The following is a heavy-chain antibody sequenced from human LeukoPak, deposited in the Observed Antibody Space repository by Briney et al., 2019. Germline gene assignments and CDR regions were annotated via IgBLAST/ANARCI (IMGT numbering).Heavy chain of an antibody. Sequence: GGSLRLSCTASGFTFGDYAMSWVRQAPGKGLEWVGFIRSKAYGGTAEYAASVKGRFTISRDDSKSIAYLQMNSLKTEDTAVYYCTRRGSYSGSYSSSFYFDYWGQGTLVTVSS. CDR2: IRSKAYGGTA. J-gene: IGHJ4*02. D-gene: IGHD1-26*01. V-gene: IGHV3-49*04. CDR3: TRRGSYSGSYSSSFYFDY. CDR1: GFTFGDYA.